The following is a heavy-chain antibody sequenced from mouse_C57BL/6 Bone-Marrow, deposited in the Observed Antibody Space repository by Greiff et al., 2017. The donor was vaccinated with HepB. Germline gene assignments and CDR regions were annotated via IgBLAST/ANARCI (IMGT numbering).Heavy chain of an antibody. V-gene: IGHV1-47*01. CDR2: FHPYNDDT. D-gene: IGHD3-2*02. J-gene: IGHJ3*01. Sequence: QVQLLQSGAELVKPGDSVKISCKASGFTFTTYPIEWMKQNHGKSLEWIGNFHPYNDDTKYNEKFKGKATMTVEKSSGTVYLGLSRFTSDDSAVYYCARLDRSGFFACWGQGTLVTVSA. CDR1: GFTFTTYP. CDR3: ARLDRSGFFAC.